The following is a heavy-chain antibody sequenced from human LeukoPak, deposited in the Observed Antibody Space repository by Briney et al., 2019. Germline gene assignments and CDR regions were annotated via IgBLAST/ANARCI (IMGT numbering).Heavy chain of an antibody. CDR1: GGSISSHY. J-gene: IGHJ4*02. Sequence: SETLSLTCTVSGGSISSHYWSWIRQPAGKGLEWIGRIYTSGSTNYNPSLKSRVTISVDKSKNQFSLKLSSVTAADTAVYYCARDYSYYYDSSGYSGDYWGQGTLVTVSS. CDR3: ARDYSYYYDSSGYSGDY. V-gene: IGHV4-4*07. D-gene: IGHD3-22*01. CDR2: IYTSGST.